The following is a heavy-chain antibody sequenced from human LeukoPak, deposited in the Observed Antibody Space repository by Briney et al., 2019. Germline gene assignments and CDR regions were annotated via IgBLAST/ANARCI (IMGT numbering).Heavy chain of an antibody. J-gene: IGHJ4*02. V-gene: IGHV3-23*01. CDR1: GFTFSSYA. CDR3: ARDLWYSSGWHPFDF. Sequence: GSLRLSCAASGFTFSSYAMSWVRQAPGKGLEWVSGISASGGSTYYADSVKGRFTISRDNSRNTLYLQMNSLRAEGTAIYYCARDLWYSSGWHPFDFWGQGTVVTVSS. CDR2: ISASGGST. D-gene: IGHD6-19*01.